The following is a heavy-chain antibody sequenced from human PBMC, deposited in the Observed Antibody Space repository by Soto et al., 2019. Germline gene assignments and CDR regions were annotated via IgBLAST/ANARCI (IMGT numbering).Heavy chain of an antibody. D-gene: IGHD2-15*01. V-gene: IGHV4-30-4*01. J-gene: IGHJ4*02. CDR2: IYYSGST. CDR3: ARCPVEPASFDL. Sequence: TLCLPCMVSDRSISTTDYYWSWIRQPPGKGLEWIGYIYYSGSTYYSPSLKSRVTISLDTPKNQFSMRLTSVTAADTAVYYCARCPVEPASFDLWVQRTLVTVSS. CDR1: DRSISTTDYY.